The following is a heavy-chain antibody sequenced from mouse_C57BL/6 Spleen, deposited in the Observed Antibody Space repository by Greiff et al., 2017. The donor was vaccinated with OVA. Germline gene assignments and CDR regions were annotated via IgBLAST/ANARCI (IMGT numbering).Heavy chain of an antibody. D-gene: IGHD3-2*02. Sequence: QVQLQQPGAELVRPGSSVKLSCKASGYTFTSYWMDWVKQRPGQGLDWIGNIYPSDSETHYNQKFKDKATLTVDKSSSTAYMQLSSLTSEDSAVDYCARRTAQATWGFAYWGQGTLVTVSA. CDR3: ARRTAQATWGFAY. J-gene: IGHJ3*01. CDR1: GYTFTSYW. V-gene: IGHV1-61*01. CDR2: IYPSDSET.